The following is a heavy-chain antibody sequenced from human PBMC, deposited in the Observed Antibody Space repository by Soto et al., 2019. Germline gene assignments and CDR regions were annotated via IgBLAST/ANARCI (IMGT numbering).Heavy chain of an antibody. Sequence: PGGSLRLSCAASGVTFSSYGMHWVRQAPGKGLEWVAVIWYDGSNKYYADSVKGRFTISRDNSKNTLYLQMNSLRAEDTAVYYCARGAPHYYDSSDPPYYFDYWGQGTLVTVSS. V-gene: IGHV3-33*01. CDR3: ARGAPHYYDSSDPPYYFDY. D-gene: IGHD3-22*01. CDR1: GVTFSSYG. J-gene: IGHJ4*02. CDR2: IWYDGSNK.